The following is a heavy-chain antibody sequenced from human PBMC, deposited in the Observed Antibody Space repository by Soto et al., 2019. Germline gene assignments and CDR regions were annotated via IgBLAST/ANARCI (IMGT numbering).Heavy chain of an antibody. CDR2: IYWDDDK. CDR3: AHSGYSGYDYYYYYMDV. V-gene: IGHV2-5*02. D-gene: IGHD5-12*01. J-gene: IGHJ6*03. CDR1: GFSLSTSGVG. Sequence: QITLKESGPPLVNPTQTLTLTCTFSGFSLSTSGVGVGWIRQPPGKALEWLALIYWDDDKRYSPSLKSRLTITKDTSKNQVVLTMTNMDPVDTATYYCAHSGYSGYDYYYYYMDVWGKGTTVTVSS.